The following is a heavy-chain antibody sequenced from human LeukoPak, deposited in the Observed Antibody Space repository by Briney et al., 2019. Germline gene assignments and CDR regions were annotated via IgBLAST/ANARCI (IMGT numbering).Heavy chain of an antibody. V-gene: IGHV4-34*01. J-gene: IGHJ4*02. CDR3: ARCRDGYVFDY. Sequence: SETLSLPCAVYGGSFSGYYWSWIRQPPGKGLEWIGEIDHSGSTNYNPSLKSRVTISVDTSKNQFSLKLSSVTAADTAVYYCARCRDGYVFDYWGQGTLVTVSS. CDR2: IDHSGST. D-gene: IGHD5-24*01. CDR1: GGSFSGYY.